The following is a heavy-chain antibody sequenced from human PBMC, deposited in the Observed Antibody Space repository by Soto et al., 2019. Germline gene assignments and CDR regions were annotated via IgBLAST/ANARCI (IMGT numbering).Heavy chain of an antibody. CDR2: IYHSGST. CDR1: GGSISSYY. J-gene: IGHJ3*02. V-gene: IGHV4-59*01. Sequence: SETLSLTCTVSGGSISSYYWSWIRQPPGKGLEWIGYIYHSGSTNYNPSLKSRVTISVDTSKNQFSLKLSSVTAADTAVYYCARESYYDSSPWAFDIWGQGTMVTVSS. D-gene: IGHD3-22*01. CDR3: ARESYYDSSPWAFDI.